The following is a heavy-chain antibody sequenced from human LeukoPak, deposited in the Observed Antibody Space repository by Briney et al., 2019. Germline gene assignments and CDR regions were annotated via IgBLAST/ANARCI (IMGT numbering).Heavy chain of an antibody. J-gene: IGHJ4*02. D-gene: IGHD6-13*01. CDR2: ISGSGGST. Sequence: PGGSLRLSCAASGFTFSSYAMSWVRQAPGKGLEWVSAISGSGGSTYYADSVKGRFTISRDNSKNTLYLQMNSLRTEDTAVYYCVKVGIAGTPSSDYWGQGTLVTVSS. CDR3: VKVGIAGTPSSDY. CDR1: GFTFSSYA. V-gene: IGHV3-23*01.